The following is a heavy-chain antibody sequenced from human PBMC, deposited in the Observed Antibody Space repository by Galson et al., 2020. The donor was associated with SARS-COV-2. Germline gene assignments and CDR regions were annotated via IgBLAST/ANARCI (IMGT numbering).Heavy chain of an antibody. J-gene: IGHJ4*02. CDR1: GFTFSSYA. V-gene: IGHV3-30*04. D-gene: IGHD1-1*01. CDR2: ISYDGSNK. Sequence: GGSLRLSCAASGFTFSSYAMHWVRQAPGKGLEWVAVISYDGSNKYYADSVKGRFTISRDNSKNTRYLQMNSLKAEDTAVYYCASGLRLELDYWGQGTLVPLSS. CDR3: ASGLRLELDY.